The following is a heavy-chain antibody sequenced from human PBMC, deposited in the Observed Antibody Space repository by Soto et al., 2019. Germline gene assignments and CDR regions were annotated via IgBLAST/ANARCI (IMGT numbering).Heavy chain of an antibody. J-gene: IGHJ4*02. D-gene: IGHD1-26*01. V-gene: IGHV1-69*01. CDR3: ARDSWSYPRYYFDY. Sequence: QVQLVQSGAEVKKPGSSVKVSCKASGGTFSSYAISWVRQAPGQGLEWMGGIIPIFGTANYAQKFQGRVTITADESTSTAYMELSSLRSEDTAVYYCARDSWSYPRYYFDYWGQGTLVTVSS. CDR2: IIPIFGTA. CDR1: GGTFSSYA.